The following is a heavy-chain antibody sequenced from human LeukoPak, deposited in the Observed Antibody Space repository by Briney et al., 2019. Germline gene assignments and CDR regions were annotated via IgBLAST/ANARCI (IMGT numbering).Heavy chain of an antibody. J-gene: IGHJ4*02. V-gene: IGHV3-33*01. CDR2: IWYYGSQK. Sequence: PGRTLRLSCAASGFIFSDYGMLWARQARGKGLEWLAAIWYYGSQKHYAHSMKGRFTISRDNSKNTLYLQMNNLRAEATAVYYCARRDGDNDRGFEYWGQGTLVSVSS. CDR1: GFIFSDYG. CDR3: ARRDGDNDRGFEY. D-gene: IGHD4-23*01.